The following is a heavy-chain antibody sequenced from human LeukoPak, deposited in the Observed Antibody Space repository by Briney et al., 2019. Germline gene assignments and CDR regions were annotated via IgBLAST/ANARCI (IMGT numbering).Heavy chain of an antibody. V-gene: IGHV3-53*01. D-gene: IGHD6-13*01. Sequence: PGGSLRLSCAASGFAVSSNHMNWVRQAPGKGLEWVSLIHSGGSTYYADSVKGRFTISRDNSRNTLDLQMNTLRAEDTAVYYCARGLAQAGILGVFHYWGQGTLVTVSS. CDR1: GFAVSSNH. J-gene: IGHJ4*02. CDR3: ARGLAQAGILGVFHY. CDR2: IHSGGST.